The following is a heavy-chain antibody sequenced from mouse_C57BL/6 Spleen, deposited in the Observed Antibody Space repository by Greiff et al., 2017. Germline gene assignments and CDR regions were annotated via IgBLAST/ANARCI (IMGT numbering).Heavy chain of an antibody. V-gene: IGHV7-3*01. CDR2: IRNKANGYTT. CDR3: ARFLSITAVVVPYAMDD. D-gene: IGHD1-1*01. J-gene: IGHJ4*01. Sequence: EVKLVESGGGLVQPGGSLSLSCAASGFTFTDYYMSWVRQPPGKALEWLGFIRNKANGYTTEHSASVKGRFTNSRDNSQSILYLQMNALRAEDSATYDCARFLSITAVVVPYAMDDWGQGTSVTVSS. CDR1: GFTFTDYY.